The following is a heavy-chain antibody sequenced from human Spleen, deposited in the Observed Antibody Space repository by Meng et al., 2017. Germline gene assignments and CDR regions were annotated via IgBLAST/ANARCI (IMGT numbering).Heavy chain of an antibody. Sequence: QVPLTGSGPGLVKPSGTLSPPCAVSGGSISSSNWWTWVRLPPGKGLEWIGEIYPSGSTNYNPSLKSRVTISVDKSKNQFSLKLSSVTAADTAVYYCAKVHSNSPYFDYWGQGTLVTVSS. D-gene: IGHD6-6*01. V-gene: IGHV4-4*02. CDR3: AKVHSNSPYFDY. CDR2: IYPSGST. J-gene: IGHJ4*02. CDR1: GGSISSSNW.